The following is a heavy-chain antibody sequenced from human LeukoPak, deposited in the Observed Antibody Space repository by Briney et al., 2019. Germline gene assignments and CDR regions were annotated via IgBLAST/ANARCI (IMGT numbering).Heavy chain of an antibody. CDR1: GYTFTSYY. CDR3: ARAPRRQWLVYYYYMDV. D-gene: IGHD6-19*01. CDR2: INPSGGST. Sequence: ASVKVSCKASGYTFTSYYMHWVRQAPGQGLEWMGIINPSGGSTSYAQKFQGRVTLTRDTSTSTVYMELSSLRSDDTAVYYCARAPRRQWLVYYYYMDVWGKGTTVTVSS. V-gene: IGHV1-46*01. J-gene: IGHJ6*03.